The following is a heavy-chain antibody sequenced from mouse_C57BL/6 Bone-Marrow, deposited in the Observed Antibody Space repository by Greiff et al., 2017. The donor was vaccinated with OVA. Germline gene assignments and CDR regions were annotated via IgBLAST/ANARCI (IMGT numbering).Heavy chain of an antibody. V-gene: IGHV1-81*01. CDR3: ARRRYYFDY. Sequence: QVQLKQSGAELARPGASVKLSCKASGYTFTSYGISWVKQRTGQGLEWIGEIYPRSGNTYYNEKFKGKATLTADKSSSTAYMELRSLTSEDSAVYFCARRRYYFDYWGQGTTLTVSS. CDR2: IYPRSGNT. CDR1: GYTFTSYG. J-gene: IGHJ2*01.